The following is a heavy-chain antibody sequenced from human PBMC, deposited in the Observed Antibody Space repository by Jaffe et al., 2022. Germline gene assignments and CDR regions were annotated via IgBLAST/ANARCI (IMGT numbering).Heavy chain of an antibody. D-gene: IGHD2-15*01. CDR2: IRSKANSYAT. J-gene: IGHJ4*02. V-gene: IGHV3-73*02. CDR3: TRREEGYCSGGSCYGGDY. Sequence: EVQLVESGGGLVQPGGSLKLSCAASGFTFSGSAMHWVRQASGKGLEWVGRIRSKANSYATAYAASVKGRFTISRDDSKNTAYLQMNSLKTEDTAVYYCTRREEGYCSGGSCYGGDYWGQGTLVTVSS. CDR1: GFTFSGSA.